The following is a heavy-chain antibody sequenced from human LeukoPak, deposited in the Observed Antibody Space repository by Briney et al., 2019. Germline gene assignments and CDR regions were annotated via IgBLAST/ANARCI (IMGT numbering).Heavy chain of an antibody. V-gene: IGHV3-49*04. CDR3: IRDVPSGGYSHGCFDY. Sequence: AGGSLRLSCTGSGFSFGDYTITWVRQAPGKGLEWLGFIRTKVYGGTTEYAASVKGRFTISRDDFKSIAHLQMNSLKIEDTALYLCIRDVPSGGYSHGCFDYWGQGTLVIVSS. D-gene: IGHD5-18*01. CDR1: GFSFGDYT. J-gene: IGHJ4*02. CDR2: IRTKVYGGTT.